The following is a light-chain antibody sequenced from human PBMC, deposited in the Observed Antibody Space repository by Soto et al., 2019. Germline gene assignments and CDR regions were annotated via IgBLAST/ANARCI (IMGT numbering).Light chain of an antibody. CDR3: CSYAGSYTVL. CDR1: SSDVGGYNY. Sequence: ALTQPRSVSGSPGQSVSISCTGTSSDVGGYNYVSWYQQHPGKAPNLMIYDVTKRPSGVPDRFSGSKSGNTASLTISGLQIEDEADYYCCSYAGSYTVLFGGGTKLTVL. CDR2: DVT. V-gene: IGLV2-11*01. J-gene: IGLJ2*01.